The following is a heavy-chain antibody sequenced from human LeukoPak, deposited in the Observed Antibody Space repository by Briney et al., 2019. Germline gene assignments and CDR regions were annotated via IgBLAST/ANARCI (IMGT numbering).Heavy chain of an antibody. D-gene: IGHD3-10*01. Sequence: GGSLRLSCAASGFTFSSYAMSWVRQAPGKGLEWVSDISGSGGSTYYADSVKGRFTISRDNAKSFLYLQMDSLRVEDTAVYHCVRQAGRAGGQWGQGTLIAVSS. CDR1: GFTFSSYA. CDR3: VRQAGRAGGQ. J-gene: IGHJ4*02. CDR2: ISGSGGST. V-gene: IGHV3-23*01.